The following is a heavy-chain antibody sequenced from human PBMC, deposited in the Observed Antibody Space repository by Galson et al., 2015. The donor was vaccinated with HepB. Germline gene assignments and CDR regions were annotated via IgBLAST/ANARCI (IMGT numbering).Heavy chain of an antibody. Sequence: SLRLSCAASGFTFGDYAMTWVRQAPGKGLEWVGFIRSQDFGGATEYAASVKGRFTISRDDSKSIAYLQMNSLKTEDTAVYYCARGRVDINYWGQGTLVTVSS. CDR2: IRSQDFGGAT. CDR3: ARGRVDINY. V-gene: IGHV3-49*04. D-gene: IGHD5-12*01. J-gene: IGHJ4*02. CDR1: GFTFGDYA.